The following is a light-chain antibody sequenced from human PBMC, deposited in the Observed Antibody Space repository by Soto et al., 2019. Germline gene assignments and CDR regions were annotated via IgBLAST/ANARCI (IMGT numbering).Light chain of an antibody. Sequence: QSVLTQPASVSGSPGQSMTISCTGASSDVGDYTYVSWFQQHPGKAPKLMIYEVSNRPSGVSNRFSGSKSGNTASLTISGLQAEDEADYYCSSYTSSSTYVFGTGTKVTVL. V-gene: IGLV2-14*01. CDR1: SSDVGDYTY. J-gene: IGLJ1*01. CDR3: SSYTSSSTYV. CDR2: EVS.